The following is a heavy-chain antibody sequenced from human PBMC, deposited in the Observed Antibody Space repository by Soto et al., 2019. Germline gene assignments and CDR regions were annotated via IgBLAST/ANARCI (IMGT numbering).Heavy chain of an antibody. CDR3: ARGSYDDYYDSSGFDY. D-gene: IGHD3-22*01. CDR2: IYHSGST. Sequence: NPSETLSLTCAVSGGSISSGGYSWSWIRQPPGKGLEWIGYIYHSGSTYYNPSLKSRVTISVDRSKNQFSLKLSSVTAADTAVYYCARGSYDDYYDSSGFDYWGQGTLVTVSS. CDR1: GGSISSGGYS. V-gene: IGHV4-30-2*01. J-gene: IGHJ4*02.